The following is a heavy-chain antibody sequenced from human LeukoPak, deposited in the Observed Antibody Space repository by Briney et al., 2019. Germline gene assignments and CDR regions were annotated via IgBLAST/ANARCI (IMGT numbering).Heavy chain of an antibody. CDR1: GYSFTTFH. Sequence: ASVKVSCKAAGYSFTTFHINWVRQAPGQGPEWMGWVNPDTGNTGFAQKFQGRATITQNSSVTTVYMELSSLTSEDTAVYYCARRGLVAGIYDLVYGFDLWGQGTMVTVSS. CDR3: ARRGLVAGIYDLVYGFDL. V-gene: IGHV1-8*03. CDR2: VNPDTGNT. D-gene: IGHD3/OR15-3a*01. J-gene: IGHJ3*01.